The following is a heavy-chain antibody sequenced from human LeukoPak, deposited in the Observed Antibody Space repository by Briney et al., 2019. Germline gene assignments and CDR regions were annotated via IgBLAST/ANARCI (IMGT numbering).Heavy chain of an antibody. CDR2: ISGTGGST. CDR3: AKVRTGHYFDY. V-gene: IGHV3-23*01. Sequence: GGSLRLSCAASGFTFSNYAMSWVRQAPGKGLEWVSSISGTGGSTYYADSVKGRFTISRDNSNNTPFLQMNSLRAEDTAVYYCAKVRTGHYFDYWGQGTLVTVSS. CDR1: GFTFSNYA. J-gene: IGHJ4*02. D-gene: IGHD1-1*01.